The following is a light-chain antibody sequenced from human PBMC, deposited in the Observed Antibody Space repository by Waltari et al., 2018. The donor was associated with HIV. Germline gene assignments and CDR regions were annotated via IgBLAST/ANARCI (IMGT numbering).Light chain of an antibody. CDR2: DAS. CDR3: QQYINWPPYT. CDR1: QGISTS. J-gene: IGKJ2*01. Sequence: EIVMTQSPATLSVSPGERVALSCRASQGISTSLAWSQQKPGQAPRLLIYDASTRATDIPARFSGSGSGTEFTLTISSLQSEDFAIYYCQQYINWPPYTFGQGTKLEI. V-gene: IGKV3-15*01.